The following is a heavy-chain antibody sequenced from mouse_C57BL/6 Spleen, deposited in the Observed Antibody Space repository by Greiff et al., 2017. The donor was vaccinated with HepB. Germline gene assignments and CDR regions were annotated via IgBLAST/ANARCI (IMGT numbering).Heavy chain of an antibody. CDR2: IYPGDGDT. D-gene: IGHD2-4*01. CDR3: ARRGYDYDEAMDY. V-gene: IGHV1-82*01. Sequence: VQVVESGPELVKPGASVKISCKASGYAFSSSWMNWVKQRPGKGLEWIGRIYPGDGDTNYNGKFKGKATLTADKSSSTAYMQLSSLTSEDSAVYFCARRGYDYDEAMDYWGQGTSVTVSS. CDR1: GYAFSSSW. J-gene: IGHJ4*01.